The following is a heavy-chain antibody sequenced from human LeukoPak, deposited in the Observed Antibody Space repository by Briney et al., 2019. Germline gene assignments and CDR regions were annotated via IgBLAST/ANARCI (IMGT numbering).Heavy chain of an antibody. V-gene: IGHV3-7*01. CDR1: GFTFSSYW. Sequence: PGGSLRLSCAASGFTFSSYWMSWVRQAPGKGLEWVANIKQDGSEKYYVDSVKGRFTISRDNAKNSLYLQMNSLRAEDTAVYYCARGRTYDYVWGSYRWYSFDYWGQGTLVTVSS. CDR3: ARGRTYDYVWGSYRWYSFDY. D-gene: IGHD3-16*02. J-gene: IGHJ4*02. CDR2: IKQDGSEK.